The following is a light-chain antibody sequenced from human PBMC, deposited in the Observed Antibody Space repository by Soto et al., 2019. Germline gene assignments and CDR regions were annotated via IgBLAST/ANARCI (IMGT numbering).Light chain of an antibody. CDR1: QGISNY. CDR2: AAS. V-gene: IGKV1-27*01. J-gene: IGKJ1*01. Sequence: DIQMTQSPSSLPASVGDRVTITCRASQGISNYLAWYQQKPGNVPKLLIYAASTLQSGVPARFSGSGSGTDFTLTISSLQPEDVATYYCQKYNSAPRTFGQGTRVEIK. CDR3: QKYNSAPRT.